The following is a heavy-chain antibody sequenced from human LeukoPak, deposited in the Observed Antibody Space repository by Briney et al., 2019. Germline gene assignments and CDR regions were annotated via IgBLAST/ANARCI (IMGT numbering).Heavy chain of an antibody. D-gene: IGHD3-10*01. V-gene: IGHV4-34*01. CDR2: INHSGST. J-gene: IGHJ6*03. Sequence: SETLSLTCAVYGGSFSGYYWSWIRQPPGKGLEWIGEINHSGSTNYNPSLKSRVTISVDTSKNQFSLKLSSVTAADTAVYYCARVTYRGVIPAYYYYYYMDVWGKGTTVTVSS. CDR1: GGSFSGYY. CDR3: ARVTYRGVIPAYYYYYYMDV.